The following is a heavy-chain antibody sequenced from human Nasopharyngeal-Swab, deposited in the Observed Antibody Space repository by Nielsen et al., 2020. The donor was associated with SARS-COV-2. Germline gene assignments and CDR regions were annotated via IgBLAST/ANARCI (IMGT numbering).Heavy chain of an antibody. CDR3: AKVTDYYDSSGVEYYFDY. V-gene: IGHV3-9*01. J-gene: IGHJ4*02. CDR1: GFTFDDYA. Sequence: SLKISCAASGFTFDDYAMHWVRHAPGKGLEWVSGISWNNGSIGYADSVKGRFTISRDNAKNSLYLQMNSLRAEDTALYYCAKVTDYYDSSGVEYYFDYWGQGTLVTVSS. CDR2: ISWNNGSI. D-gene: IGHD3-22*01.